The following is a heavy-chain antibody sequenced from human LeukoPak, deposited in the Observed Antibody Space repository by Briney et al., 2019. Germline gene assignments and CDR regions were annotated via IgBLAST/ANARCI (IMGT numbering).Heavy chain of an antibody. CDR2: ISSSSSTI. D-gene: IGHD3-10*02. Sequence: GGSLRLSCAASGFTFSSYSMNWVRQAPGKGLEWVSYISSSSSTIYYADSVKGRFTISRDNAKNSLYLQMNSLRAEDTAVYYCAELSITMIGGVWGKGTTVTISS. J-gene: IGHJ6*04. V-gene: IGHV3-48*01. CDR3: AELSITMIGGV. CDR1: GFTFSSYS.